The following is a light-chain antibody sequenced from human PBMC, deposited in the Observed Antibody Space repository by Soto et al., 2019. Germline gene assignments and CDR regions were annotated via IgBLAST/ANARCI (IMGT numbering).Light chain of an antibody. V-gene: IGLV2-14*01. Sequence: QSAPTQPASLSGSPGQSLTLSCTGNSSDVGGYNYVSWYQQHPGKAPKLMIYDVSNRPSGVSNRFSGSKSGNTASLTISGLQAEDEADYYCSSYTSSSTPWVFGGGTKVTVL. J-gene: IGLJ3*02. CDR2: DVS. CDR3: SSYTSSSTPWV. CDR1: SSDVGGYNY.